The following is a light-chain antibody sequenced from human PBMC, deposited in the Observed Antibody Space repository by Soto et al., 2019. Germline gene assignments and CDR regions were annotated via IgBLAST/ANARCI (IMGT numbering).Light chain of an antibody. CDR3: QQTDSFPFS. CDR2: AAT. V-gene: IGKV1-12*02. J-gene: IGKJ3*01. Sequence: DIQMTQSPISVSASVGDRVSITCRASQDIIRGLAWYQQKSGQAPRLLIFAATSLQRGVPSRFRGSGSGTDFTLTISGLQPEDFATYYCQQTDSFPFSFGPGTRVEFK. CDR1: QDIIRG.